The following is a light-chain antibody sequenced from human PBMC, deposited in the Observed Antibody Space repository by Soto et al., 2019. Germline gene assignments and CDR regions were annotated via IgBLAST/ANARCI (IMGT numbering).Light chain of an antibody. CDR3: QQYNNWPFT. CDR1: QSLGSN. Sequence: EIVMTQSPATLSVSPGERATLSCSASQSLGSNLAWYQQNPGQAPRLLIYGAYTRATGIPARFSGSVSGTEFTLTISSLQSEDFAVYYCQQYNNWPFTFGQGTRLEIK. CDR2: GAY. V-gene: IGKV3-15*01. J-gene: IGKJ5*01.